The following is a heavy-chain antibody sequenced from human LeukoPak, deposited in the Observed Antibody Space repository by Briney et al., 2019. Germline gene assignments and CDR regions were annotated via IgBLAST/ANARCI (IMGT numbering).Heavy chain of an antibody. J-gene: IGHJ6*02. CDR1: GYTFTSYY. D-gene: IGHD4-17*01. V-gene: IGHV1-46*01. CDR3: ARDLGYSVTTGGYYYYGMDV. Sequence: ASVKVSCKASGYTFTSYYMHWVRQAPGQGLEWMGLINPSGGSTSYAQKFQGRVTMTRDTSTSTVYMELSSLRSEDTAVYYCARDLGYSVTTGGYYYYGMDVWGQGTTVTVSS. CDR2: INPSGGST.